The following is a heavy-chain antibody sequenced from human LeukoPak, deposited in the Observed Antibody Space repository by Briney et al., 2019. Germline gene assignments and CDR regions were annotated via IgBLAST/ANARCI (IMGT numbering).Heavy chain of an antibody. CDR1: GGSISSYY. Sequence: SETLSLTCTVSGGSISSYYWSWIRQPPGKGLEWIGYIYYSGSTNCNPSLKSRVTISVDTSKNQFSLKLSSVTAADTAVYYCARGTVTSTYYWYFDLWGRGTLVTVSS. J-gene: IGHJ2*01. V-gene: IGHV4-59*01. CDR2: IYYSGST. CDR3: ARGTVTSTYYWYFDL. D-gene: IGHD4-17*01.